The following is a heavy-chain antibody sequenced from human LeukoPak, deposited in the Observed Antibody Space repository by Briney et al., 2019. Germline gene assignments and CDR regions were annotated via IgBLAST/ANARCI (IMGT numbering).Heavy chain of an antibody. Sequence: SETLSLTCAVSGGSISSSNWWGWVRQPPGKGLEWIGEIYHSGSTNYNPSLKSRVSLSVDTSKNPFCMWLSSVTAADTAVYTFAKRGEFAGAAFDIWGQGTMVTVSS. CDR1: GGSISSSNW. CDR2: IYHSGST. CDR3: AKRGEFAGAAFDI. J-gene: IGHJ3*02. V-gene: IGHV4-4*02. D-gene: IGHD2-8*02.